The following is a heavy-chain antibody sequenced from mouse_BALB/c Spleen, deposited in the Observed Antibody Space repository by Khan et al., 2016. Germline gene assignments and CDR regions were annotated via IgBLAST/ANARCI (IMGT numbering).Heavy chain of an antibody. J-gene: IGHJ2*01. CDR2: IRTKANGHTT. V-gene: IGHV7-3*02. D-gene: IGHD1-1*01. CDR3: ARDIGALLFDY. CDR1: GFTFTDYY. Sequence: EVQLVESGGGLVQPGGSLRLSCATSGFTFTDYYMSWVRQPPGKALEWLGFIRTKANGHTTEYSASVKGRFTISRDNSQSILYLQMNTLRAEDSATYYCARDIGALLFDYWGQGTTLTVSS.